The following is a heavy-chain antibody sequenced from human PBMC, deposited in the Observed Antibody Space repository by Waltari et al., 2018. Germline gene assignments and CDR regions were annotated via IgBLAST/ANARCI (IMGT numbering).Heavy chain of an antibody. CDR3: ARASYGSGSSWFDP. CDR2: IYSSGST. V-gene: IGHV4-59*11. D-gene: IGHD3-10*01. Sequence: QVQLLESGPGLVKPSETLSLLCSVSGGSISTHFWGWIRQPPGKTLEWIGNIYSSGSTNYNPSLTSRVTISLDMSKNQFSLKLRSVSAADTAVYYCARASYGSGSSWFDPWGQGNLVTVSS. CDR1: GGSISTHF. J-gene: IGHJ5*02.